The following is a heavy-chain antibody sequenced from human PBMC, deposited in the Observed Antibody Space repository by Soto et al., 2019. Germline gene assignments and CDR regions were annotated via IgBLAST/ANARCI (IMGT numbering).Heavy chain of an antibody. J-gene: IGHJ4*02. CDR1: VFTLSSYW. CDR3: ARARIAVAGTIDY. CDR2: INSDGSST. D-gene: IGHD6-19*01. Sequence: WGSRRRSCASSVFTLSSYWMHGFRQAPGKGLVWVSRINSDGSSTSYAYSVKGRFTISRDNAKNTLYLQMNSLRAEDTAVYYCARARIAVAGTIDYWGQGTLVTVSS. V-gene: IGHV3-74*01.